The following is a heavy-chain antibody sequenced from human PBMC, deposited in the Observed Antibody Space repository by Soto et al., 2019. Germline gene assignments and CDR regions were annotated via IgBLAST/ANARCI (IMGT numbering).Heavy chain of an antibody. Sequence: SETLFLTCTVSGGSISNYYWNWIRQPPGKRLEWIGHIYNSGSTDYNPSLKSRVTISVDTSKNQFSLKLSSVTAADTAVYYCARRYGGNFDFWGQGDLVTVSS. CDR3: ARRYGGNFDF. CDR2: IYNSGST. J-gene: IGHJ4*02. D-gene: IGHD1-26*01. CDR1: GGSISNYY. V-gene: IGHV4-59*01.